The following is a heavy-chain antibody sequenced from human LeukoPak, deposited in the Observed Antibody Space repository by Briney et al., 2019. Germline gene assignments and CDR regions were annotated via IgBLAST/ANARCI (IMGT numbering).Heavy chain of an antibody. J-gene: IGHJ3*02. V-gene: IGHV3-30*04. CDR2: ITHDGSTK. CDR3: ARDMVSSSGWPNDAFYI. Sequence: GGSLRLSCAAYGFTFSSYAMHWVRQAPGKGLEWMADITHDGSTKYDADSVKRRFTISRDNSMNTLYLQMNSLRAEDTAVYYCARDMVSSSGWPNDAFYISGQGTMVTVSS. CDR1: GFTFSSYA. D-gene: IGHD6-19*01.